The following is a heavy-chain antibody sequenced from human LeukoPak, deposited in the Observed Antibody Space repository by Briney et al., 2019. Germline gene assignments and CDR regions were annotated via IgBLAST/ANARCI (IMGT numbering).Heavy chain of an antibody. V-gene: IGHV3-23*01. CDR3: AKDSISTVTNFGYY. Sequence: PGGSLRLSCAASGFTFSSYAMSWVRQAPGKGLKWVSAISGSGGSTYYADSVTGRFTISRDNSKNTLYLQMNSLRAEDTAVYYCAKDSISTVTNFGYYWGQGTLVTVSS. CDR2: ISGSGGST. CDR1: GFTFSSYA. D-gene: IGHD4-17*01. J-gene: IGHJ4*02.